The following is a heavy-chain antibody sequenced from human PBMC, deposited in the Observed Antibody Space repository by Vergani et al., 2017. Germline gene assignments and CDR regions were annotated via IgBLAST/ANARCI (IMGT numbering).Heavy chain of an antibody. D-gene: IGHD3-22*01. V-gene: IGHV4-39*01. CDR2: MDYNGRP. J-gene: IGHJ4*02. CDR1: GGSFFNSRYY. CDR3: ARHVTQDYYNDSDYFDY. Sequence: QLQLQESGPGLVKPSGTLSLTCSVTGGSFFNSRYYRGWIRQPPGKGLEWIGSMDYNGRPYYTPSLRRRVAISIDTSKMQFSLKLYSLTAADTAIYYCARHVTQDYYNDSDYFDYWGLGTHVTVSS.